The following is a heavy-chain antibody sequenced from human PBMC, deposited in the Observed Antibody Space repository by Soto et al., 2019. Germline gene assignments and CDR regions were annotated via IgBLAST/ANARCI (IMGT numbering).Heavy chain of an antibody. CDR2: IYPGDSDT. V-gene: IGHV5-51*01. CDR1: GYSFTSYW. J-gene: IGHJ6*02. D-gene: IGHD3-10*01. Sequence: PGESLKISCKGSGYSFTSYWIGWVRQMPGKGLEWMGIIYPGDSDTRYSPSFQGQVTISADKSISTAYLQWGSLKASDTAMCYCARIYGRNNYYYGMDVWGQGTTVTVSS. CDR3: ARIYGRNNYYYGMDV.